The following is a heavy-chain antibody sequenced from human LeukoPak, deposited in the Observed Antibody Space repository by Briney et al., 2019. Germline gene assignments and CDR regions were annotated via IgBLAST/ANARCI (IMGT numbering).Heavy chain of an antibody. D-gene: IGHD6-13*01. Sequence: SETLSLTRTVSGGSISWSSHYWGWIRQPPGKGLEWVGSISYSGTTYYNPSLKSRVTISIDTSKKQFSLKLRSVTAADTAIYYCASKPGASSIAAVDYWGQGTLVTVSS. J-gene: IGHJ4*02. CDR1: GGSISWSSHY. CDR3: ASKPGASSIAAVDY. V-gene: IGHV4-39*01. CDR2: ISYSGTT.